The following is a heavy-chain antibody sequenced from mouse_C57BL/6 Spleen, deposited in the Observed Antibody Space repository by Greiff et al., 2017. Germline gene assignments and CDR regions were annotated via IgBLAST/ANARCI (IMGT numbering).Heavy chain of an antibody. J-gene: IGHJ2*01. CDR2: IYPGSGST. CDR3: ARVGDYYGSVDY. V-gene: IGHV1-55*01. CDR1: GYTFTSYW. Sequence: QVQLQQPGAELVKPGASVTMSCKASGYTFTSYWITWVKQRPGQGLEWIGDIYPGSGSTNYNEKFKSKATLTVDTSSSTAYMQLSSLTSEDSAVYYCARVGDYYGSVDYWGQGTTLTVSS. D-gene: IGHD1-1*01.